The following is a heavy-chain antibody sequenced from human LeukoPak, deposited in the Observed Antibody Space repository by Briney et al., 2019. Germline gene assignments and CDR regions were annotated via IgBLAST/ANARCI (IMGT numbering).Heavy chain of an antibody. Sequence: GGSLRLSCAASGFTFSSYGMHWARQAPGKGREWVAVILYDGSNKYYAGSVRGRFTISRDNSKNTLYLQMNSLRAEDTAVYYCAKTGRIYYDSSGYYLDYWGQGTLVTVSS. J-gene: IGHJ4*02. CDR3: AKTGRIYYDSSGYYLDY. CDR2: ILYDGSNK. D-gene: IGHD3-22*01. CDR1: GFTFSSYG. V-gene: IGHV3-30*18.